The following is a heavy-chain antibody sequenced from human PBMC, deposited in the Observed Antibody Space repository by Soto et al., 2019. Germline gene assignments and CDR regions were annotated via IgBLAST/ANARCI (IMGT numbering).Heavy chain of an antibody. CDR3: ARDSPTMYYDFWSGTPWAFDI. J-gene: IGHJ3*02. CDR1: GYSISSGYY. D-gene: IGHD3-3*01. Sequence: SETLSLTCAVSGYSISSGYYWGWIRQPPGKGLEWIGSIYHSGSTYYNPSLKSRVTISVDTPKNQFSLKLSSVTAADTAVYYCARDSPTMYYDFWSGTPWAFDIWGQGTMVTVSS. V-gene: IGHV4-38-2*02. CDR2: IYHSGST.